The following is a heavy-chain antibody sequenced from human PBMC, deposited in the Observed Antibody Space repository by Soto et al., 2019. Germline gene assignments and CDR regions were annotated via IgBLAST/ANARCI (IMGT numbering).Heavy chain of an antibody. J-gene: IGHJ4*02. CDR3: ARDSSYNWNDAIDY. CDR1: GFTFSSYA. Sequence: GSLRLSCAASGFTFSSYAMHWVRQAPGKGLEWVAVISYDGSNKYYADSVKGRFTISRDNSKNTLYLQMNSLGAEDTAVYYCARDSSYNWNDAIDYWGQGTLVTVSS. D-gene: IGHD1-1*01. CDR2: ISYDGSNK. V-gene: IGHV3-30-3*01.